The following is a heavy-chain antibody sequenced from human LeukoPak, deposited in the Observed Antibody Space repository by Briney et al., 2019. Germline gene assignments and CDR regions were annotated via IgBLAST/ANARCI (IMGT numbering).Heavy chain of an antibody. CDR1: GFTFSSYA. V-gene: IGHV3-23*01. CDR2: ISGGST. J-gene: IGHJ5*02. CDR3: AKNGRFVVVVAAISWFDP. D-gene: IGHD2-15*01. Sequence: GGSLRLSCAASGFTFSSYAMSWVRQAPGKGLEWVSAISGGSTYYADSVKGRFTISRDNSKNTLYLQMNSLRAEDTAVYYCAKNGRFVVVVAAISWFDPWGQGTLVTVSS.